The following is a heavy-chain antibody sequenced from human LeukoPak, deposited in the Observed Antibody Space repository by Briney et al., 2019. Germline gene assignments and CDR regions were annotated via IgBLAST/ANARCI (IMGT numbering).Heavy chain of an antibody. CDR1: GGSISSSSYY. V-gene: IGHV4-39*07. CDR2: IYYGGST. Sequence: SETLSLTCTVSGGSISSSSYYWGWIRQPPGKGLEWIGSIYYGGSTNYNPSLKSRVTISVDTSKNQFSLKLSSVTAADTAVYYCARDYSSSWYNWFDPWGQGTLVTVSS. D-gene: IGHD6-13*01. J-gene: IGHJ5*02. CDR3: ARDYSSSWYNWFDP.